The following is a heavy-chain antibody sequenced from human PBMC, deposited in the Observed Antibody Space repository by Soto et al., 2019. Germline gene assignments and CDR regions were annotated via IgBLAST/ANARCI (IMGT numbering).Heavy chain of an antibody. J-gene: IGHJ4*02. CDR3: ARIDYGSGSDYNFDY. Sequence: QVQLQESGPGLVTPSGTLSVTCAVSSGSISSSYWWSWVRQPPGERLEWIGEIHHSGATNYNPSLESRVTRSVDKSKNQFSLRLSSVTAADTAVYYCARIDYGSGSDYNFDYWGQGTLVTVSS. CDR1: SGSISSSYW. D-gene: IGHD3-10*01. CDR2: IHHSGAT. V-gene: IGHV4-4*02.